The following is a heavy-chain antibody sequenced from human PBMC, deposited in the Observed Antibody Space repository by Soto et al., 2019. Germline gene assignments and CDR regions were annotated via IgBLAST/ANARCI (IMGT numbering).Heavy chain of an antibody. D-gene: IGHD3-22*01. CDR3: AKYYYDSSGYYSDYYYGMDV. CDR2: IIPIFGTA. Sequence: ASVKVSCKASGGTFSSYAISWVRQAPGQGLEWMGGIIPIFGTANYAQKFQGRVTITADESTSTAYMELSSLRSEDTAVYYCAKYYYDSSGYYSDYYYGMDVWGQGTTVTVSS. CDR1: GGTFSSYA. V-gene: IGHV1-69*13. J-gene: IGHJ6*02.